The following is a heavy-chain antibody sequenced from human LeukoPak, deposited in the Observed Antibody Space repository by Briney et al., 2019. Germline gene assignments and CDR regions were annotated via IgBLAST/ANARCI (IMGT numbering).Heavy chain of an antibody. Sequence: GGSLRLSCAASGFTFDDYGMSWVRQAPGKGLEWVSGINWNGGGTNYADSVKGRFTISRDNPKNTLYLQMNRLRAEDTAVYFCAKRGVVIRVILVGFHKEAYYFDSWGQGALVTVSS. CDR3: AKRGVVIRVILVGFHKEAYYFDS. CDR1: GFTFDDYG. J-gene: IGHJ4*02. CDR2: INWNGGGT. D-gene: IGHD3-22*01. V-gene: IGHV3-20*04.